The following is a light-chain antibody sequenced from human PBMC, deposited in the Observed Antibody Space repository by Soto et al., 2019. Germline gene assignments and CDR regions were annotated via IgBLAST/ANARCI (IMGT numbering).Light chain of an antibody. J-gene: IGKJ3*01. CDR2: DAS. CDR3: HQYNSYS. V-gene: IGKV1-5*01. Sequence: DIQMTQSPSTLSASVGDRVTITCRASQSISSWLAWYQQKPGKAPKLLIYDASSLESGVPSRFSGSGSGTEFTLTISSLQPDDFATYYCHQYNSYSFGPGTKVDIK. CDR1: QSISSW.